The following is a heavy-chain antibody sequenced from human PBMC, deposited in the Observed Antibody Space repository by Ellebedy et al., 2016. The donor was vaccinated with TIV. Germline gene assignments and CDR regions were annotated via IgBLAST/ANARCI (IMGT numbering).Heavy chain of an antibody. D-gene: IGHD3/OR15-3a*01. CDR1: GFTFSDHY. CDR2: IRSKAYGGTT. CDR3: SREGSWTLNY. J-gene: IGHJ4*02. Sequence: PGGSLRLSCAASGFTFSDHYMNWVRQAPGKGLEWVGFIRSKAYGGTTEYAASVKGRFTISRDDSKNSLYLQINTLKTEDTAVYYCSREGSWTLNYWGQGTLVTVSS. V-gene: IGHV3-72*01.